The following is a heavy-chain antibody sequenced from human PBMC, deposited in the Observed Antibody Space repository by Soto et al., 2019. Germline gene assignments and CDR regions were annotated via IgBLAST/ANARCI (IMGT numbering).Heavy chain of an antibody. V-gene: IGHV3-30*18. CDR3: AKGNTVVLRFLESSRGMDV. CDR2: ISYDGSNK. CDR1: GFTFSSYG. J-gene: IGHJ6*02. Sequence: LRLSCAASGFTFSSYGMHWVRQAPGKGLEWVAVISYDGSNKYYADSVKGRFTISRDNSKNTLYLQMNSLRAEDTAVYYCAKGNTVVLRFLESSRGMDVWGQGTTVTVSS. D-gene: IGHD3-3*01.